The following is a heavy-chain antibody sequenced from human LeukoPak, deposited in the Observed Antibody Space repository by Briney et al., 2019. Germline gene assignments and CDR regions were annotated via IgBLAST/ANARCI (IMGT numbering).Heavy chain of an antibody. CDR3: ARRRYYDSSGYLG. V-gene: IGHV4-39*01. J-gene: IGHJ1*01. CDR2: IYYSGRT. CDR1: GDSLSRSDSY. D-gene: IGHD3-22*01. Sequence: PSETLSLTCTLSGDSLSRSDSYWDWIRQPPGKGLEWIGTIYYSGRTYYSPSLKSRVTLSIDMSINQFSLILNSVTAADTAMYFCARRRYYDSSGYLGWGQGTLVTASS.